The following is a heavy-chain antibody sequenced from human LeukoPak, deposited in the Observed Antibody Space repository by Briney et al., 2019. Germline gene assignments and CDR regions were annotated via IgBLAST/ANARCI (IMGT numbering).Heavy chain of an antibody. CDR2: INPNSGGT. Sequence: ASVKVSCKASGGTFSSYAISWVRQAPGQGLEWMGWINPNSGGTNYAQKFQGRVTMTRGTSISTAYMELSRLRSDDTAVYYCARDEGAFDIWGQGTMVTVSS. J-gene: IGHJ3*02. CDR1: GGTFSSYA. V-gene: IGHV1-2*02. CDR3: ARDEGAFDI.